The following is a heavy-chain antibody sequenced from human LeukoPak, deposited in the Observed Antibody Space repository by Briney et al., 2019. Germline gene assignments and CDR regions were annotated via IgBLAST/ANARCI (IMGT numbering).Heavy chain of an antibody. V-gene: IGHV4-59*01. D-gene: IGHD5-12*01. CDR2: ISYSGST. Sequence: SETLSLTCTVSGGSIRTYFWSWIRQPPGKGLEWIGYISYSGSTNYNPSLKSRVTISVDTSKNQFSLKLNSMTAADTAVYYCARERNSGYLHTNWFDPWGQGTLVTVSS. CDR3: ARERNSGYLHTNWFDP. J-gene: IGHJ5*02. CDR1: GGSIRTYF.